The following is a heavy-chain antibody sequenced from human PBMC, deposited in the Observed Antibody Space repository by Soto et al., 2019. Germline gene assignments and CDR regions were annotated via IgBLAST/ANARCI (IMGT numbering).Heavy chain of an antibody. CDR3: ARHVPAAGYYYGMDV. CDR1: GGTFSSYA. J-gene: IGHJ6*02. CDR2: IIPIFGTA. Sequence: QVQLVQSRAEMKKHGSSVKVSCKASGGTFSSYAISWVRQAPGQGLEWMGGIIPIFGTANYAQKFQGRVTITADESTSTAYMELSSLRSEDTAVYYCARHVPAAGYYYGMDVWGQGTTVTVSS. D-gene: IGHD2-2*01. V-gene: IGHV1-69*12.